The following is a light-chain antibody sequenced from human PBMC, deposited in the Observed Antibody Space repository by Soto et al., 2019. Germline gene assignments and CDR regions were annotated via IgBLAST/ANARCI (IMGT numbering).Light chain of an antibody. J-gene: IGKJ4*01. Sequence: DIGGTHSPSTLSASFGDRVTITCRASQSIDRWMAWYQQKPGKAPKVLIWDATTLHRGVPSRFSGSGSGTDFTLTIRSLQPEAFATYYCQQAHSFPLTFGGGTQVDIK. CDR3: QQAHSFPLT. CDR1: QSIDRW. V-gene: IGKV1-12*01. CDR2: DAT.